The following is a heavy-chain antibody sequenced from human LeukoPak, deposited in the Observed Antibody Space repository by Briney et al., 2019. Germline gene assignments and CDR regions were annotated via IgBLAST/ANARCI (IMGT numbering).Heavy chain of an antibody. CDR1: GFTVSSNY. Sequence: GGSLRLSCAASGFTVSSNYMSWVRQAPGKGLEWVSVIYSGGSTYYADSVKGRFTISRDNSKNTLYLQMNSLRAEDTAVYYCAPMIWCSGDYYRRFFDPWGRGTPVPVSP. CDR3: APMIWCSGDYYRRFFDP. J-gene: IGHJ2*01. V-gene: IGHV3-66*01. CDR2: IYSGGST. D-gene: IGHD1-26*01.